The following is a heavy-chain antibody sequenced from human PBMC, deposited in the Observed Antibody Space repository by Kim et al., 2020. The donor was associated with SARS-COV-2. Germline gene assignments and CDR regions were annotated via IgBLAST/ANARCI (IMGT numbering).Heavy chain of an antibody. CDR1: GFTFSSYS. CDR2: ISSSSSYI. CDR3: ASSGGYKDYYDSSGYNWFDP. D-gene: IGHD3-22*01. V-gene: IGHV3-21*01. Sequence: GGSLRLSCAASGFTFSSYSMNWVRQAPGKGLEWVSSISSSSSYIYYADSVKGRFTISRDNAKNSLYLQMNSLRAEDTAVYYCASSGGYKDYYDSSGYNWFDPWGQGTLVTVSS. J-gene: IGHJ5*02.